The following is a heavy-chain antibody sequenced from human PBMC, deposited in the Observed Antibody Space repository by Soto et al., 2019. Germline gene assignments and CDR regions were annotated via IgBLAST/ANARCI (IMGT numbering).Heavy chain of an antibody. CDR2: ISYDGSNK. D-gene: IGHD3-10*01. CDR3: ARDPIGGSGCYSEGYYFDY. CDR1: GFTFSSYA. V-gene: IGHV3-30-3*01. Sequence: QVQLVESGGGVVQPGRSLRLSCAASGFTFSSYAMHWVRQAPGKGLEWVAVISYDGSNKYYADSVKGRFTISRDNSKNTLYLQMNRLRAEDTAVYYCARDPIGGSGCYSEGYYFDYWGRGTLVTVSS. J-gene: IGHJ4*02.